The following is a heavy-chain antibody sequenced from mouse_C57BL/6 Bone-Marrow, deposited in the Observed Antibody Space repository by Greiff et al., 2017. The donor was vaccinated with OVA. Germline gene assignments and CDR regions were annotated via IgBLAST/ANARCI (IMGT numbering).Heavy chain of an antibody. D-gene: IGHD1-1*01. V-gene: IGHV14-3*01. Sequence: VQLQQSVAELVRPGASVKLSCTASGFNFKNTYMHWVKQRPEQGLEWIGRIDPANGNTKYAPKFQGKATITADTSSNTAYLQLRSLTSEDTAIYYCAGRVYYYGSTHDYWGQGTTLTVSS. CDR1: GFNFKNTY. J-gene: IGHJ2*01. CDR3: AGRVYYYGSTHDY. CDR2: IDPANGNT.